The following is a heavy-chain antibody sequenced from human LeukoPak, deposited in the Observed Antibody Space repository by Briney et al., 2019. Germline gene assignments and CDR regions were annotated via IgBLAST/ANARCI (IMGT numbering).Heavy chain of an antibody. CDR2: IYYSGST. CDR3: ARDQAGGVANDY. Sequence: PSETLSLTCTVSGGSISSGDYYWSWIRQPPGKGLEWIGYIYYSGSTYYNPSLKSRVTISVDTSKNQFSLKLSSVTAADTAVYYCARDQAGGVANDYWGQGTLVTVSS. J-gene: IGHJ4*02. V-gene: IGHV4-30-4*08. D-gene: IGHD3-16*01. CDR1: GGSISSGDYY.